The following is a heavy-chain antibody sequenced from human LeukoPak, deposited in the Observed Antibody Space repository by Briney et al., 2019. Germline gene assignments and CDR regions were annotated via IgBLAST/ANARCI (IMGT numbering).Heavy chain of an antibody. J-gene: IGHJ4*02. CDR2: IIPIFGTA. CDR1: GGTFSSYA. Sequence: SVKVSCKASGGTFSSYAISWVRQAPGQGLEWMGGIIPIFGTANYARKFQGRVTIATDESTSTAYMELSSLRSEDTAVYYCAKIAVAGTDFDYWGQGTLVTVSS. CDR3: AKIAVAGTDFDY. D-gene: IGHD6-19*01. V-gene: IGHV1-69*05.